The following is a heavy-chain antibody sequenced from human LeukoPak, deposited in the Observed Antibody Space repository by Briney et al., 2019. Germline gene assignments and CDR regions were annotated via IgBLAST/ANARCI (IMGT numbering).Heavy chain of an antibody. CDR3: ARETNRGSSWYGDFDY. J-gene: IGHJ4*02. D-gene: IGHD6-13*01. CDR1: GFTFSNYW. V-gene: IGHV3-7*01. Sequence: GGSLRLSCAASGFTFSNYWMSSVRQAPGNWLECVGNIKLDGSEKYYVDSVKGRFTISRDNARNSLYLQINSLRAEDTAVYYCARETNRGSSWYGDFDYWGQGTLVTVSS. CDR2: IKLDGSEK.